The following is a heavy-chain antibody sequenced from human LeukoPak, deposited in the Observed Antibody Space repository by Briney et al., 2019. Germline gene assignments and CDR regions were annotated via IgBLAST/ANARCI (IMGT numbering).Heavy chain of an antibody. D-gene: IGHD1-26*01. V-gene: IGHV1-69*13. J-gene: IGHJ4*02. CDR3: AIAQWELRFDY. CDR1: GGTFSSYA. CDR2: IIPIFGTA. Sequence: ASVKVSCKASGGTFSSYAISWVRQAPGQGLEWMGGIIPIFGTANYAQKFRGRVTITADESTSTAYMELSSLRSEDTAVYYCAIAQWELRFDYWGQGTLVTVSS.